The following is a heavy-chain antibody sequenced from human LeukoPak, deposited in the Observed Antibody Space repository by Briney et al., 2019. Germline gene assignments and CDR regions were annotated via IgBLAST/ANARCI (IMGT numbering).Heavy chain of an antibody. CDR2: ISSSSSYI. CDR1: GFTFSSYS. Sequence: GGSLRLSCAASGFTFSSYSMNWVRQAPGKGLESVSSISSSSSYIYYADSVKGRFTISRDDAKNSLYLQMNSLRAEDTAVYYCASESGGYWGQGTLVTVSS. J-gene: IGHJ4*02. V-gene: IGHV3-21*01. D-gene: IGHD3-3*01. CDR3: ASESGGY.